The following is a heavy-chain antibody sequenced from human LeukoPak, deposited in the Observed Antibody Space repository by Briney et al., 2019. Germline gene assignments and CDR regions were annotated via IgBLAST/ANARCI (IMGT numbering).Heavy chain of an antibody. D-gene: IGHD5-24*01. CDR1: GFSFSTHW. Sequence: GGSLRLSCAASGFSFSTHWMSWFRQAPGKGLEWVALIKQDGSVIHYVDSVKGRFTISRDNAKNSLSLQMNSLKADDTAVYYCAGDEGWTFDIWGQGTKVTVSS. V-gene: IGHV3-7*01. CDR3: AGDEGWTFDI. CDR2: IKQDGSVI. J-gene: IGHJ3*02.